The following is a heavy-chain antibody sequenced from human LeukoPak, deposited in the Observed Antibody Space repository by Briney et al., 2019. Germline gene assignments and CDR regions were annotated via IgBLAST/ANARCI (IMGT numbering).Heavy chain of an antibody. CDR2: INIDETNA. Sequence: GGSLRLSCAASGFTLSGYETNWVRQAPGGGLVWVSRINIDETNAYADSVSGRFTISRDNAKNTLYLQMNSQRVDDTAVYYCAKVAGVDNYYYMDVWGKGTTVTVSS. CDR3: AKVAGVDNYYYMDV. V-gene: IGHV3-74*01. J-gene: IGHJ6*03. D-gene: IGHD2-15*01. CDR1: GFTLSGYE.